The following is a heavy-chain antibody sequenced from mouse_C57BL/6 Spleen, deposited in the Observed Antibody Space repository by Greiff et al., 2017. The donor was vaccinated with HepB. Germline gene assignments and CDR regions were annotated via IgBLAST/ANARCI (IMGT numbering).Heavy chain of an antibody. J-gene: IGHJ2*01. Sequence: EVQLQQSGPELVKPGASVKMSCKASGYTFTDYNMHWVKQSHGKSLEWIGYINPNNGGTSYNQKFKGKATLTVNKSSSTAYMELRSLTSEDSAVYYCARAFTTVVAPDYWGQGTTLTVSS. CDR3: ARAFTTVVAPDY. D-gene: IGHD1-1*01. V-gene: IGHV1-22*01. CDR1: GYTFTDYN. CDR2: INPNNGGT.